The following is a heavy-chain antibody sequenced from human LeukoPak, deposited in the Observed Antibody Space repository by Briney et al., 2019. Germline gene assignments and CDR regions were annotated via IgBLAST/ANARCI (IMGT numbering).Heavy chain of an antibody. V-gene: IGHV4-59*08. Sequence: SETLSLTCTVSGGSISSYYWSWIRQPPGKGLEWIGYIYYSGSTNYNPSLKSRVTISVDTSKNQFSLKLSSVTAADTAMYYCARLYGSGSYYHYYYYYGMDVWGQGTTVTVSS. CDR3: ARLYGSGSYYHYYYYYGMDV. D-gene: IGHD3-10*01. CDR1: GGSISSYY. CDR2: IYYSGST. J-gene: IGHJ6*02.